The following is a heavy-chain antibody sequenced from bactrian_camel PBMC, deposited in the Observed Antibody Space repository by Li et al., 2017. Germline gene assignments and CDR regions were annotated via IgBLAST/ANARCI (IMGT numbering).Heavy chain of an antibody. CDR1: FFILDDFD. CDR2: ISGDGST. D-gene: IGHD1*01. J-gene: IGHJ4*01. Sequence: HVQLVESGGGSVQTGGSPRLSCKLSFFILDDFDMMWYRQIPGNECKLVASISGDGSTYFTDAVKGRFTISHDAAKNELYLDMNNLKREDTAMYYCAIGLHLEIMGSWADADLEYWGQGTQVTVS. CDR3: AIGLHLEIMGSWADADLEY. V-gene: IGHV3S55*01.